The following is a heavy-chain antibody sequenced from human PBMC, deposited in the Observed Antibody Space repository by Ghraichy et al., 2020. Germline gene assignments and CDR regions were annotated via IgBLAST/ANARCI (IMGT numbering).Heavy chain of an antibody. CDR3: AKVWGNCSGGTCTSYNYFAP. J-gene: IGHJ5*02. CDR1: GLTFSGYV. CDR2: ISANGGTT. D-gene: IGHD2-15*01. Sequence: GGSLRLSCAASGLTFSGYVMNWVRQAPGKGLEWLSSISANGGTTYYADSVKGRFTVSRDNAKNTLYLQMNSVRAEDTAVYYCAKVWGNCSGGTCTSYNYFAPCRQGTSFIASS. V-gene: IGHV3-23*01.